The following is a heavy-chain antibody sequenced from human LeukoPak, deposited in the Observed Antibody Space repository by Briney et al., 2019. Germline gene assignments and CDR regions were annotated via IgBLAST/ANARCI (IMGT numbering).Heavy chain of an antibody. V-gene: IGHV6-1*01. CDR1: GDSVSSNSAA. Sequence: SQTLSLTCAISGDSVSSNSAAWNWIRQSLSRGLEWLGRTYYRSKWYNDYAVSVKSRITINPDTSKNQFSLQLNSVTPEDTAVYYCASGYCSSTSCHMGNAFDIWGQGTMVTVSS. CDR2: TYYRSKWYN. D-gene: IGHD2-2*02. J-gene: IGHJ3*02. CDR3: ASGYCSSTSCHMGNAFDI.